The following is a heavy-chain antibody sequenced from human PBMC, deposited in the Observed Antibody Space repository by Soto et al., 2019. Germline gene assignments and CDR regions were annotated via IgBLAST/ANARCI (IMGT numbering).Heavy chain of an antibody. CDR2: ISYDGSNK. D-gene: IGHD2-2*01. Sequence: QVQLVESGGGVVQPGRSLRLSCAASGFAFSSYGMHWVRQAPGKGLEWVAVISYDGSNKYYADSVKGRFTISRDNSKNTQYLQMDSLRAEDTAVYYCAKGLAIVLVPAAMNYYYGMDVWGQGTTVTVSS. CDR3: AKGLAIVLVPAAMNYYYGMDV. CDR1: GFAFSSYG. V-gene: IGHV3-30*18. J-gene: IGHJ6*02.